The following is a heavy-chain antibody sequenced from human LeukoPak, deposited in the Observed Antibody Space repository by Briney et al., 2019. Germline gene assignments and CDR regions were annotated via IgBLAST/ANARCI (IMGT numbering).Heavy chain of an antibody. D-gene: IGHD2-2*01. CDR1: GGSLAGYN. CDR2: VNHGGST. V-gene: IGHV4-34*01. Sequence: PSETLSLTCAVHGGSLAGYNWNWIRQPPGKELEWIGDVNHGGSTNYNPSLESRVTVSVDTWNSQFSLELNSVTAADTAVYYCARGRVRVVPGTGYFDSWSQGSLVIVSS. J-gene: IGHJ4*02. CDR3: ARGRVRVVPGTGYFDS.